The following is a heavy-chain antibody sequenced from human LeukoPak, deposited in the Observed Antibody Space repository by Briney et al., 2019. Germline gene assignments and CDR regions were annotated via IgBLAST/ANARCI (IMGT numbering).Heavy chain of an antibody. J-gene: IGHJ4*02. D-gene: IGHD4-17*01. CDR3: ALNGDYVPSFEY. CDR1: GGSISSSSYY. Sequence: PSETLSLTCTVSGGSISSSSYYWGWIRQPPGKGLEWIGSIYYSGSTNYNPSLKSRVTISVDKSKNQFSLKLSSVTAADTAVYYCALNGDYVPSFEYWGQGTLVTVSS. CDR2: IYYSGST. V-gene: IGHV4-39*07.